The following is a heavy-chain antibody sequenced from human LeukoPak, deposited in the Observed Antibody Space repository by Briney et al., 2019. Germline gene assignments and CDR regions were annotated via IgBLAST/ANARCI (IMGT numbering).Heavy chain of an antibody. V-gene: IGHV3-23*01. Sequence: PGGSLRLSCAASGFIFSSYAMSWVRQAPGKGLEWVSGISNSGGTTYYADSVKGRFTISRDNSKNTLYLQMDSLRAEDTAVYHCAKNLDGVATYFDYWGQGTLVTVSS. CDR3: AKNLDGVATYFDY. CDR2: ISNSGGTT. J-gene: IGHJ4*02. CDR1: GFIFSSYA. D-gene: IGHD5-12*01.